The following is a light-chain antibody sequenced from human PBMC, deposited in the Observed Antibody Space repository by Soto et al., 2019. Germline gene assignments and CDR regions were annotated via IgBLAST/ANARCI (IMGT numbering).Light chain of an antibody. Sequence: DIVMTQTPLSSPVTLGQPASISCRSSQSLVHVDGKTYLSWLQQRPGQPPRLLIYEISNRFSGVPDRFGGSGAGTDFTLRISRVVAEDVGVYYCMQVTQFPLSFGGGTRVEIK. V-gene: IGKV2-24*01. J-gene: IGKJ4*01. CDR1: QSLVHVDGKTY. CDR2: EIS. CDR3: MQVTQFPLS.